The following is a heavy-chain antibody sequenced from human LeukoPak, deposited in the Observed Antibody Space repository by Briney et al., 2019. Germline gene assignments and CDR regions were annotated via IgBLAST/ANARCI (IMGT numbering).Heavy chain of an antibody. CDR1: GGSISSYY. V-gene: IGHV4-4*09. CDR2: IYTSGST. J-gene: IGHJ3*02. CDR3: ARHVGCSSTSCYYAFDI. D-gene: IGHD2-2*01. Sequence: PSETLSLTCTGSGGSISSYYWSWIRQPPGKGLDWIGYIYTSGSTNYNPSLKSRVDISVDTSKIQFSMKLSSVTAADTAVYYCARHVGCSSTSCYYAFDIWGQGTMVTVSS.